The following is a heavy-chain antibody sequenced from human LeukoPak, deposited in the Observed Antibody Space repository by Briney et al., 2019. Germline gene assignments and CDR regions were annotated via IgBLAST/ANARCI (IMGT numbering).Heavy chain of an antibody. J-gene: IGHJ4*02. V-gene: IGHV3-74*01. Sequence: GSLRLCCAASGFTFRHYWMHWVRQVPGKGLVWVSHINNDGKSTTYPDFVEGRVTISRDNAKKTLYLQMNSLRAEDTAVYYCARESSGWLFDYWGQGTLVTVSS. CDR1: GFTFRHYW. CDR2: INNDGKST. CDR3: ARESSGWLFDY. D-gene: IGHD6-19*01.